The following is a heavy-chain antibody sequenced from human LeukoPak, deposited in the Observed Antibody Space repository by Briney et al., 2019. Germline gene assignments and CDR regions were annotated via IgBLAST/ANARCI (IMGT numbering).Heavy chain of an antibody. CDR2: ISWNSGSI. J-gene: IGHJ4*02. CDR1: GFTFDDYA. Sequence: GGSLRLSCAASGFTFDDYAMHWVRQAPGKGLEWVSGISWNSGSIGYADSVKGRFTISRDNAKNSLYLQMNSLRAEDTAVYYCAREPGRSDFDYWGQGTLVTVSS. V-gene: IGHV3-9*01. CDR3: AREPGRSDFDY.